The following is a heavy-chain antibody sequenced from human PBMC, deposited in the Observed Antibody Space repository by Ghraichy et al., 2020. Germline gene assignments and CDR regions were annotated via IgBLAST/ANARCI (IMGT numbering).Heavy chain of an antibody. J-gene: IGHJ5*02. CDR2: IYYSGST. V-gene: IGHV4-59*01. D-gene: IGHD4-17*01. Sequence: SETLSLTCTVSGGSISSYYWSWIRQPPGKGLEWIGYIYYSGSTNYNPSLKSRVTISVDTSKNQFSLKLSSVTAADTAGYYCARVRGHDYGDPNWFDPWGQGTLVTVAS. CDR3: ARVRGHDYGDPNWFDP. CDR1: GGSISSYY.